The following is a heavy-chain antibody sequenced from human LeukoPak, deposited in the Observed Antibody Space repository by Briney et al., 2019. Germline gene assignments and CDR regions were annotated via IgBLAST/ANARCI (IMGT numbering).Heavy chain of an antibody. D-gene: IGHD5-12*01. CDR3: AKGSMGRCSGNSCYSVY. J-gene: IGHJ4*02. CDR2: ISYDGSNK. V-gene: IGHV3-30*18. Sequence: GGSLRLSCAASGFTFSNYGMHWVRQAPGKGLAWVAVISYDGSNKYYADSVKGRFTISRDNSKNTLYLQMNSLRVEDTAVYYCAKGSMGRCSGNSCYSVYWGQGTLVTVSS. CDR1: GFTFSNYG.